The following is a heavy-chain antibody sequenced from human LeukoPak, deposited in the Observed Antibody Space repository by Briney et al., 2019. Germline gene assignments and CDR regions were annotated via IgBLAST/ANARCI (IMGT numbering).Heavy chain of an antibody. CDR1: GFIFTDYG. D-gene: IGHD3-22*01. V-gene: IGHV3-30*02. J-gene: IGHJ4*02. Sequence: GGSLRLSCAASGFIFTDYGMHWVRQAPGKGLEWLTFIRYDGSDKYYADSVKGRFTISRDNAKNSLYLQMNSLRAEDTALYYCARERYYYDSSGYYYGGTTPDYWGQGTLVTVSS. CDR2: IRYDGSDK. CDR3: ARERYYYDSSGYYYGGTTPDY.